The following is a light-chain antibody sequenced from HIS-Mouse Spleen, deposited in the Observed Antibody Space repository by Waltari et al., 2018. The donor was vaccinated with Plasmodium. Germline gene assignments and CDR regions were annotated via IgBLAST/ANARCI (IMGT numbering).Light chain of an antibody. CDR1: SSDGGGYTL. CDR2: EVS. CDR3: SSYAGSNNLV. V-gene: IGLV2-8*01. Sequence: QSALTQPPSVSGSPGQSVTISCPGTSSDGGGYTLVSWYQQHPGKAPNLMIYEVSKRPSGVPDRFSGSKSGNTASLTVSGLQAEDEADYYCSSYAGSNNLVFGGGTKLTVL. J-gene: IGLJ2*01.